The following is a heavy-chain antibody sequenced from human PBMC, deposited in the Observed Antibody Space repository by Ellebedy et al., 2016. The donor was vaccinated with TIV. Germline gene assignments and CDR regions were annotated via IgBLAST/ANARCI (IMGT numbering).Heavy chain of an antibody. D-gene: IGHD6-19*01. V-gene: IGHV3-30-3*01. Sequence: PGGSLRLSCVPSASTFDSHAMHWVRQAPGKGLEWAAVISHDGSSHSYADSVTGRFTVSRDNSMTTVYLEMNSLRAEDTALYYCARDLDKSSGWYGGAAYWGQGTQVTVAS. CDR2: ISHDGSSH. J-gene: IGHJ4*02. CDR1: ASTFDSHA. CDR3: ARDLDKSSGWYGGAAY.